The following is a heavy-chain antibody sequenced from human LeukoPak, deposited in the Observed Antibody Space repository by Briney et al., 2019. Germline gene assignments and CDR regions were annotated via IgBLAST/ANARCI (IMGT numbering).Heavy chain of an antibody. J-gene: IGHJ4*02. V-gene: IGHV4-4*07. Sequence: PSETLSLTCTVSGGSIRSYYWSWIRQPAGKGLEWIGRISTSGSTNYNPSLKSRAPMSVAPSKNQSSLKLSSVTAAEPAVNYCAIGHSSSWDLFDDWGQGTL. CDR2: ISTSGST. CDR1: GGSIRSYY. D-gene: IGHD6-13*01. CDR3: AIGHSSSWDLFDD.